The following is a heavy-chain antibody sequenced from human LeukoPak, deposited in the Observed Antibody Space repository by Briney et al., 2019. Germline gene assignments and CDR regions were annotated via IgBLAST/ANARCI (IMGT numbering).Heavy chain of an antibody. Sequence: GGSLRLSCAASGFTFSSYGMNWVRQAPGKGLEWVAGLTSSGATTYYADTVKGRFTISRDNSKNTLYLHMDGLTAEDAAVYYCVRNYGSDGGFLRAVYWGQGTLVTVSS. CDR2: LTSSGATT. V-gene: IGHV3-30*03. CDR3: VRNYGSDGGFLRAVY. J-gene: IGHJ4*02. CDR1: GFTFSSYG. D-gene: IGHD4-23*01.